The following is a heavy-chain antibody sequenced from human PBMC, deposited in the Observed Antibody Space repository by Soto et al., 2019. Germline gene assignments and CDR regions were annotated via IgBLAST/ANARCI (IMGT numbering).Heavy chain of an antibody. J-gene: IGHJ4*02. CDR3: ARESNLHVFDY. CDR2: TNGEGSA. V-gene: IGHV4-30-4*01. CDR1: GGSISSAVSY. Sequence: PSETLSLTCTVSGGSISSAVSYWSWVRQPPGKGLEWIGETNGEGSAFYNPSLKTRVAISLDTPKNQFSLKLSSMTAADTAVYYCARESNLHVFDYWGQGTLVTVSS.